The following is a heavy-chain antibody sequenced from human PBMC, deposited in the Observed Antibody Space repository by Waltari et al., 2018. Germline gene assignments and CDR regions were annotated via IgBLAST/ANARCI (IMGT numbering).Heavy chain of an antibody. Sequence: QLQLQESGPGLVKPSETLSLTCTVSGGSISSSSYYWVWIRQPPGKGREWIGSIYYSGSTYYNPSLKSRVTISVDTSKNQFSLKLSSVTAADTAVYYCARLPHLDYDFWSGYPYYFDYWGQGTLVTVSS. CDR1: GGSISSSSYY. J-gene: IGHJ4*02. V-gene: IGHV4-39*01. D-gene: IGHD3-3*01. CDR2: IYYSGST. CDR3: ARLPHLDYDFWSGYPYYFDY.